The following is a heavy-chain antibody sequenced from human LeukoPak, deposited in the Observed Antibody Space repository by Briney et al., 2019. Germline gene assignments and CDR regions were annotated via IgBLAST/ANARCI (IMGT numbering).Heavy chain of an antibody. J-gene: IGHJ4*02. D-gene: IGHD3-9*01. CDR3: AKDMIGYYRPFEY. Sequence: PGGSLRLSRAASGFIFRTCAMSWVRQAPGKGLEWVSTVSGSGSHTNYTDSVKGRFTISRDNSKNTLYLQMNSLRAEDTAVYYCAKDMIGYYRPFEYWGQGTLVTVSS. CDR2: VSGSGSHT. CDR1: GFIFRTCA. V-gene: IGHV3-23*01.